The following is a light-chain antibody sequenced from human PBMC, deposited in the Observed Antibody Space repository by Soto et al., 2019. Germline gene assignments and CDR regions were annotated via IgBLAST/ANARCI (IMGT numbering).Light chain of an antibody. CDR1: QTISSW. V-gene: IGKV1-5*03. J-gene: IGKJ4*01. Sequence: DIQMTQSPSTLSGSVGDRVTITCRASQTISSWLAWYQQKPGKAPKLLIYKASTLKSGVPSRFSCSGSGTDFTLTISSLQPEDFATYYCQQANSFPLTFGGGTKVDIK. CDR3: QQANSFPLT. CDR2: KAS.